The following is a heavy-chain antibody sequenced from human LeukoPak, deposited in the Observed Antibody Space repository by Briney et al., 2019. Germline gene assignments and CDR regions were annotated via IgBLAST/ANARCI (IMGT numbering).Heavy chain of an antibody. CDR3: ARASPVDTAMAL. D-gene: IGHD5-18*01. Sequence: GGSLRLSCAASGFTFSGNAMHWVRQAPGKGLEWVAVISYDGSNKYYADSVKGRFTISRDNAKNTLYLQMNSLRAEDTAVYYCARASPVDTAMALWGQGTLVTVSS. J-gene: IGHJ4*02. V-gene: IGHV3-30*04. CDR2: ISYDGSNK. CDR1: GFTFSGNA.